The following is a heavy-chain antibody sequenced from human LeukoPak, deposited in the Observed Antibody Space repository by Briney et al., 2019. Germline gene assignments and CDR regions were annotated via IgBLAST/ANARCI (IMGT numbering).Heavy chain of an antibody. D-gene: IGHD2-15*01. V-gene: IGHV4-39*07. CDR2: IYYSGST. CDR1: GGSISSSSYY. Sequence: PSETLSLTCTVSGGSISSSSYYWGWIRQPPGKGLEWIGSIYYSGSTYYNPSLKSRVTISVDTSKNQFSLKLSSVTAADTAVYYCARDKGILPFDYWGQGTLVTVSS. CDR3: ARDKGILPFDY. J-gene: IGHJ4*02.